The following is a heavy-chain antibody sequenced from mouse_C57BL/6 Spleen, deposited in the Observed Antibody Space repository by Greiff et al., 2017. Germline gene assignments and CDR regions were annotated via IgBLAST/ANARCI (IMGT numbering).Heavy chain of an antibody. CDR2: ISDGGGYT. CDR3: ASCGFAY. CDR1: GFTFSSYA. V-gene: IGHV5-4*03. J-gene: IGHJ3*01. Sequence: EVKLMESGAGLVKPGGSLKLSCAASGFTFSSYAMSWVRQTPEKGLEWVGTISDGGGYTYYPDNVKGRFTISRDNAKNNLYLQMSHLKSEDTAMYYCASCGFAYWGQGTLVTVSA.